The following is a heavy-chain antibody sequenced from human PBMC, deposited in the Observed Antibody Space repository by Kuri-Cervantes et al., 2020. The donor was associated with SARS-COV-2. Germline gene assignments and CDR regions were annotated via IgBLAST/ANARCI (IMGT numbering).Heavy chain of an antibody. Sequence: GESLKISCAASGFTFSSYWMHWVRQAPGKGLVWVSRINSDGSSTSYADSVKGRFTISRDNSKNTLYLQMNSLRAEDTAVYYCARGSLYDCWSGYISYFDYWGQGTLVTVSS. CDR3: ARGSLYDCWSGYISYFDY. CDR2: INSDGSST. CDR1: GFTFSSYW. V-gene: IGHV3-74*01. J-gene: IGHJ4*02. D-gene: IGHD3-3*01.